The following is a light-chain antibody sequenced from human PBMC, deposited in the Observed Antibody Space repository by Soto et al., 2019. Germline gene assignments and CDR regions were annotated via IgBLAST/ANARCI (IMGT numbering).Light chain of an antibody. Sequence: QSVLTQPPSVSGAPGQRVTISCTGTSSNIGADYNVHWYSQLPGTAPKLLIYGNNHRPSGVPDRFSGSKSGPSASLAITGLQTEDEADYYCQSYDTGLRGMIFGGGTKVTVL. CDR3: QSYDTGLRGMI. V-gene: IGLV1-40*01. J-gene: IGLJ2*01. CDR2: GNN. CDR1: SSNIGADYN.